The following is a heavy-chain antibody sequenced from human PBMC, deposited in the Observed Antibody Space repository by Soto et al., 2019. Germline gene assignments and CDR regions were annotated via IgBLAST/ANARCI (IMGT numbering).Heavy chain of an antibody. CDR1: GGSISSYY. J-gene: IGHJ6*03. Sequence: SETLSLTCTVSGGSISSYYWSWIRQPPGKGLEWIGYIYYSGSTNYNPSLKSRVTISVDTSKNQFPLKLSSVTAADTAVYYCARSLRQYYYYYYMDVWGKGTTVTVSS. CDR2: IYYSGST. CDR3: ARSLRQYYYYYYMDV. D-gene: IGHD3-16*02. V-gene: IGHV4-59*01.